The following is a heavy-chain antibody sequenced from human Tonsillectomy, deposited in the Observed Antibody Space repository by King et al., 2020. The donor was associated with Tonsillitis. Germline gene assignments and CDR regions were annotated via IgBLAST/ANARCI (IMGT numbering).Heavy chain of an antibody. CDR1: GFSLSTSGVG. J-gene: IGHJ4*02. CDR2: IYWDDDK. D-gene: IGHD6-13*01. CDR3: PNSRIAAAGYGFDY. Sequence: VTLKESGPTLMKPTQTLTLTCTFSGFSLSTSGVGVGWIRQPPGQALEWLALIYWDDDKRYSPSLKSRLTITKDTSKNQGVLTMTNMDPVDTATYYCPNSRIAAAGYGFDYWGQGTLVTVSS. V-gene: IGHV2-5*02.